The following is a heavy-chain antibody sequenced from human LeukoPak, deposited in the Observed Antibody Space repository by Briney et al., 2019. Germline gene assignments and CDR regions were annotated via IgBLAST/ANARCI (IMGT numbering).Heavy chain of an antibody. V-gene: IGHV1-69*05. D-gene: IGHD5-18*01. CDR1: GGTFSSYA. J-gene: IGHJ4*02. CDR3: ARAVSVGDTAIVL. CDR2: IIPIFGTA. Sequence: SVKVSCKASGGTFSSYAISWVRQAPGQGLEWMGRIIPIFGTANYAQKFQGRVTITTDESTSTAYMELSSLRSEDTAVYYCARAVSVGDTAIVLWGQGTLVTVSS.